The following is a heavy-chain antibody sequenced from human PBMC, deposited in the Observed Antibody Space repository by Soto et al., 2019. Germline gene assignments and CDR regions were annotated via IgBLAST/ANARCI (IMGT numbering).Heavy chain of an antibody. CDR3: ARNGMWSSYDY. CDR2: IKGDGSST. Sequence: GSLRLSCAASGFSFSNHWVHWVRQAPGEGLVWVSYIKGDGSSTNYADSVKGRFTISTDTAKNTLYLQMNSVRAEDTALYYCARNGMWSSYDYWGQGVLVTVSS. D-gene: IGHD2-21*01. CDR1: GFSFSNHW. J-gene: IGHJ4*02. V-gene: IGHV3-74*01.